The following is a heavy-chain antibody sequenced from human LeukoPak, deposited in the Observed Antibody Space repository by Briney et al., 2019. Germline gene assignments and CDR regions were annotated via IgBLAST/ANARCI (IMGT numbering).Heavy chain of an antibody. CDR1: GGSISSHY. J-gene: IGHJ6*03. CDR2: IYYSGST. CDR3: ARDRGPYYYYMDV. D-gene: IGHD1-26*01. Sequence: SETLSLTSTVSGGSISSHYWSWIRQPPGKGLEWIGYIYYSGSTNYNPSLKSRVTISVDTSKNQFSLKLSSVTAADTAVYYCARDRGPYYYYMDVWGKGTTVTVSS. V-gene: IGHV4-59*11.